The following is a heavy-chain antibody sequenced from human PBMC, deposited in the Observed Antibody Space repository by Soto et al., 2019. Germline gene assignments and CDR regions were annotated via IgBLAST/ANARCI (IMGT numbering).Heavy chain of an antibody. V-gene: IGHV4-59*01. J-gene: IGHJ4*02. CDR2: IYYSGST. CDR1: GGSISSYY. Sequence: SETLSLTCTVSGGSISSYYWSWIRQPPGKGLEWIGYIYYSGSTNYNPSLKSRVTISVDTSKNQFSLKLSSVTAADTAVYYCARVEGMVYATPFDYWGQGTLVTVSA. CDR3: ARVEGMVYATPFDY. D-gene: IGHD2-8*01.